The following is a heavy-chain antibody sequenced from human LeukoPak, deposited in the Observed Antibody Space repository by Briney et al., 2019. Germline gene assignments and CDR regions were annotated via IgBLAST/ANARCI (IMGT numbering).Heavy chain of an antibody. V-gene: IGHV1-69*04. CDR1: GGTFSSYA. Sequence: ASVKVSCKASGGTFSSYAISWVRQAPGQGLEWMGRIIPILGIANYAQKFQGRVTITADESTSTAYMELSSLRSEDTAVYYCATQGAAGTSGLDYWGQGTLVTVSS. CDR3: ATQGAAGTSGLDY. CDR2: IIPILGIA. D-gene: IGHD6-13*01. J-gene: IGHJ4*02.